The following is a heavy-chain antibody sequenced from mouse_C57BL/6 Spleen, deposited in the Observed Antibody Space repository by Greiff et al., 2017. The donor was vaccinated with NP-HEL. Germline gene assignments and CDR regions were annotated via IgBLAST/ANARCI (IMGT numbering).Heavy chain of an antibody. D-gene: IGHD1-1*01. Sequence: QVQLQQPGAELVKPGASVKLSCKASGYTFTSYWMHWVKQRPGQGLEWIGMIHPNSGSTNYNEKFKSKATLTVDKSSSTAYMQLSSLTSEDSAVYYCARRNYYGSSSPAWFAYWGQGTLVTVSA. CDR2: IHPNSGST. CDR3: ARRNYYGSSSPAWFAY. V-gene: IGHV1-64*01. CDR1: GYTFTSYW. J-gene: IGHJ3*01.